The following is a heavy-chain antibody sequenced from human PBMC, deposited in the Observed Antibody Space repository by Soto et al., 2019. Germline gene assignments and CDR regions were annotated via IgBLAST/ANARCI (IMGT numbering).Heavy chain of an antibody. Sequence: GGSLRLSCAASGFTFSNYGMHWVRQAPGKGLEWGALISYDGSSKDYADSVKGRFTISRDNSKSTLFLQMNSLRVEDTAVYYCARGGYGDSHAEYFQHWGQGTLVTVSS. V-gene: IGHV3-30-3*01. J-gene: IGHJ1*01. CDR3: ARGGYGDSHAEYFQH. D-gene: IGHD4-17*01. CDR2: ISYDGSSK. CDR1: GFTFSNYG.